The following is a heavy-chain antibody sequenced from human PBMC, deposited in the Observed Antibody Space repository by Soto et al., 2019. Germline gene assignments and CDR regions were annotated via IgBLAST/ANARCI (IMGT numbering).Heavy chain of an antibody. Sequence: QVQLMQSGAEVKKPGASVKVSCKASGDTFTDYYIHWVRQAPGQGLEWMGTVNPSGGHTTYAQHFLGRGTMPRDTSTSTLYMELTRRTSDDTAIYYCARGGHVVVVTAALDYWGQGTLVTVSS. D-gene: IGHD2-21*02. CDR3: ARGGHVVVVTAALDY. V-gene: IGHV1-46*01. J-gene: IGHJ4*02. CDR2: VNPSGGHT. CDR1: GDTFTDYY.